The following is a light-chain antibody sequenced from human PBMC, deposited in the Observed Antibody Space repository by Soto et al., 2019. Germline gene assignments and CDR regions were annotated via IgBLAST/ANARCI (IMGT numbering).Light chain of an antibody. CDR3: QQYINVPPT. CDR1: QEISNF. V-gene: IGKV1-33*01. Sequence: DIQMTQSPSSLSASVGDRVTITCQASQEISNFLNWYQQKPGKAPKLLIYDASNLETGVPSRFSGSGSGTDLTFTISSLQPEDIATYYCQQYINVPPTFGGGTKVEIK. J-gene: IGKJ4*01. CDR2: DAS.